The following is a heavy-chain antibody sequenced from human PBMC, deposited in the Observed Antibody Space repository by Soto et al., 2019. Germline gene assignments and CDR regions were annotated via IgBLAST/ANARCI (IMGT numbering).Heavy chain of an antibody. CDR2: IGGRGNSA. CDR3: VREGRGSFDF. CDR1: GSIFTNYA. Sequence: PGGSLRLSCAASGSIFTNYAMNWVRQAPGKGLEWVSVIGGRGNSAYYADSVQGRFTISRDNSKNTLSLQMSSLTADDTAIYYCVREGRGSFDFWGRGPMGTVSS. J-gene: IGHJ3*01. V-gene: IGHV3-23*01. D-gene: IGHD5-12*01.